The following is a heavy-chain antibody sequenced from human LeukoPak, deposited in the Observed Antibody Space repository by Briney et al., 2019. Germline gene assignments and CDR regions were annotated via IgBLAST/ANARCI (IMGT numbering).Heavy chain of an antibody. CDR1: GGSFSGYY. V-gene: IGHV4-34*01. J-gene: IGHJ3*02. CDR3: ARLYVGAFDI. Sequence: SETLSLTCAVYGGSFSGYYWSWIRQPPGKGLEWIGEINHSGSTNYNPSLKSRVTISVDTSKNQFPLKLSSVTAADTAVYYCARLYVGAFDIWGQGTMVTVSS. D-gene: IGHD2-8*01. CDR2: INHSGST.